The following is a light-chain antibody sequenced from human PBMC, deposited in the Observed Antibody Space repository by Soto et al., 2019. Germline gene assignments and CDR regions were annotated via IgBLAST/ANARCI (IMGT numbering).Light chain of an antibody. CDR2: ANN. CDR1: RPSIGSNH. Sequence: QSVLTQPPSASGTPGQRVTISCSGSRPSIGSNHVYWYQQLPGTVPKLLIYANNNRPSGVPDRFSGSRSGTSASLAITGLQAGDEADYYCQSYDSSLSEGVFGGGTKLTVL. J-gene: IGLJ2*01. V-gene: IGLV1-40*01. CDR3: QSYDSSLSEGV.